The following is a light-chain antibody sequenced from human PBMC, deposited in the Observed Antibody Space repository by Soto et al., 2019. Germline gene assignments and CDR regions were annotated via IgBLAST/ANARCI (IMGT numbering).Light chain of an antibody. CDR1: SSDVGGYNY. CDR2: DVT. V-gene: IGLV2-11*01. Sequence: QSVLTQPRSVSGSPGQSVTISCTGTSSDVGGYNYVSWYQQHPGKAPKLMIYDVTKRPSGVPDRFSGSKSGNTASLTISGLQADDEDDYYCCSYAGSYTFDVFGTGTKVTVL. J-gene: IGLJ1*01. CDR3: CSYAGSYTFDV.